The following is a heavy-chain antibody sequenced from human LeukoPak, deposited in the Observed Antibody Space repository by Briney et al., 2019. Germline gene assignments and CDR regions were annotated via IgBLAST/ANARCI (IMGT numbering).Heavy chain of an antibody. CDR2: MNPNSGNT. V-gene: IGHV1-8*02. D-gene: IGHD2-15*01. CDR1: GYTFTGYY. CDR3: ARGCRSGGSCYRVDY. J-gene: IGHJ4*02. Sequence: ASVKVSCKASGYTFTGYYMHWVRQAPGQGLEWMGWMNPNSGNTGYAQKFQGRVTMTRNTSISTAYMELSSLRSEDTAVYYCARGCRSGGSCYRVDYWGQGTLVTVSS.